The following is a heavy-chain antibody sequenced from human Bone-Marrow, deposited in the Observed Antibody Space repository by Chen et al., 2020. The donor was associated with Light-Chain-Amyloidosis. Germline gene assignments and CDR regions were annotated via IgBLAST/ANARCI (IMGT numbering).Heavy chain of an antibody. D-gene: IGHD4-17*01. V-gene: IGHV3-74*01. J-gene: IGHJ4*02. CDR1: GFTFSNFW. Sequence: EVQLVESGGGLVQPGGSLRLSCEASGFTFSNFWMHWDRQAPGKGLVWVERMNRDGSFITHADYVKGRFTISRDNAKNTLYLQMNSLRVEDTAVYYCVNDYGGPFDFWGQGTLVTVSS. CDR2: MNRDGSFI. CDR3: VNDYGGPFDF.